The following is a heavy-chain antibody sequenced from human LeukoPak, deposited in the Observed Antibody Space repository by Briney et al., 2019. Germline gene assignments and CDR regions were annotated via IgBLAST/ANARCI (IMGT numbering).Heavy chain of an antibody. CDR3: ARASRAAILVGDYYMDV. J-gene: IGHJ6*03. Sequence: SETLSLTCAVYGGSLSGYYWSWIRQPPGKGLEWIGEINHSGSTNYNPSLKSRVTISVDTSKNQFSLKLSSVTAADTAVYYCARASRAAILVGDYYMDVWGKGTTVTVSS. CDR2: INHSGST. V-gene: IGHV4-34*01. CDR1: GGSLSGYY. D-gene: IGHD2-2*01.